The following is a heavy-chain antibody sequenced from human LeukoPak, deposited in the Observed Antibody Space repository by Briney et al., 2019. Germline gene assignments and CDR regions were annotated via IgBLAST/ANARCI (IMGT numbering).Heavy chain of an antibody. Sequence: SETLSLTCAVYGGSFSGYYWSWIRQPPGKGLEWIGEINHSGSTNYNPSLKSRVTISVDTSKNQFSLKLSSVTAADTAVYYCARDSSGSYYMALHYWGQGTLVTVSS. J-gene: IGHJ4*02. CDR3: ARDSSGSYYMALHY. V-gene: IGHV4-34*01. CDR2: INHSGST. D-gene: IGHD3-10*01. CDR1: GGSFSGYY.